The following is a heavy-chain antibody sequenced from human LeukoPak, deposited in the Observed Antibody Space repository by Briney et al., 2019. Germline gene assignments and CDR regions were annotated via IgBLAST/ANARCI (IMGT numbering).Heavy chain of an antibody. D-gene: IGHD3-10*01. V-gene: IGHV3-23*01. J-gene: IGHJ5*02. CDR1: GFTFSSYG. CDR2: ISGSGGST. CDR3: AKGPPSSYGSGSSWFDP. Sequence: GGSLRLSCAASGFTFSSYGMSWVRQAPGKGLEWVSAISGSGGSTYYADSVKGRFTISRDNSKNTLYLQMNSLRAEDTAVYYCAKGPPSSYGSGSSWFDPWGQGTLVTVSS.